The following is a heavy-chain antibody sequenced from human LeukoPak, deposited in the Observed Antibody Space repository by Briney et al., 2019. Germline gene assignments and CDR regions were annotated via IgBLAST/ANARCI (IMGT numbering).Heavy chain of an antibody. J-gene: IGHJ4*02. CDR1: GFTFNYYA. CDR2: ISDNEGRT. CDR3: ARHDSFIPY. V-gene: IGHV3-23*01. Sequence: GGSLRLSCAASGFTFNYYAMSWVRQAPGKGLEWASGISDNEGRTYYTDSVKGRFTISRDKTKNTVFLQMHNLRADDTAVYFCARHDSFIPYWGQGALVTVSS. D-gene: IGHD5-18*01.